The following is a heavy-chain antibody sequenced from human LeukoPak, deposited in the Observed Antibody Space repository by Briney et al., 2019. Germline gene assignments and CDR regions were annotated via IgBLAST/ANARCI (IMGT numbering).Heavy chain of an antibody. CDR1: GYSIAHGFF. V-gene: IGHV4-38-2*02. CDR3: ARLRVSGSYLYYFDY. J-gene: IGHJ4*02. Sequence: SETLSLTCTVSGYSIAHGFFWAWIRQPPGGGLEWIGSLYHSGTTYYNTSLKSRISTSVDTSKNQLTLKLSSVTAADTAVYYCARLRVSGSYLYYFDYWGQGTLVTVSS. CDR2: LYHSGTT. D-gene: IGHD1-26*01.